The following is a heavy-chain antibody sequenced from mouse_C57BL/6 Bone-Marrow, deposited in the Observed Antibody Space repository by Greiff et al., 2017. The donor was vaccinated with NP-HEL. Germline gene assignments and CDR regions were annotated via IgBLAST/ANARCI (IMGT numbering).Heavy chain of an antibody. V-gene: IGHV1-81*01. CDR2: IYPRSGNT. CDR3: ARGVYYDYDVDY. J-gene: IGHJ2*01. CDR1: GYTFTSYG. Sequence: QVQLQQSGAELARPGASVKLSCKASGYTFTSYGISWVKQRTGQGLEWIGEIYPRSGNTYYNEKFKGKATLTADKSSSTAYMELRSLTSEDSAVYFCARGVYYDYDVDYWGKGTTLTVSS. D-gene: IGHD2-4*01.